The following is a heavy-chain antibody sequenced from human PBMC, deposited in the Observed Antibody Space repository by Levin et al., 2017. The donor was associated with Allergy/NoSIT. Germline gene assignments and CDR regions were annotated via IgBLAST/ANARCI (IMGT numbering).Heavy chain of an antibody. CDR1: GFTLHDHA. CDR2: ITWNGGAI. Sequence: GGSLRLSCAASGFTLHDHAMHWVRQVPGKGLEWVSGITWNGGAIAYADSVKGRFTISRDNAKNSLFLQMNSLRPEDTALYFCARDRLIAVTGDGSGFDCWGQGTLVTVSS. V-gene: IGHV3-9*01. CDR3: ARDRLIAVTGDGSGFDC. J-gene: IGHJ4*02. D-gene: IGHD6-19*01.